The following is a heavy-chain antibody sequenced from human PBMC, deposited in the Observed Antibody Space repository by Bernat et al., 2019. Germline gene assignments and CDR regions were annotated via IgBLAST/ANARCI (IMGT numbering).Heavy chain of an antibody. CDR1: GGSFSGYY. Sequence: QVQLQQWGAGLLKPSETLSLTCAVYGGSFSGYYWSWIRQPPGKGLEWIGEINHSGSTNYNPSLKSRVTISVDTSKHQFSLKLSSVTAADTAVYYCARGKVAARPGQWGYWGQGTLVTVSS. CDR3: ARGKVAARPGQWGY. CDR2: INHSGST. D-gene: IGHD6-6*01. J-gene: IGHJ4*02. V-gene: IGHV4-34*01.